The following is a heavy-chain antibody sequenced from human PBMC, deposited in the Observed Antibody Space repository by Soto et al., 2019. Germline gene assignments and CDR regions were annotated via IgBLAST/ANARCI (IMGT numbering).Heavy chain of an antibody. V-gene: IGHV3-30*18. CDR1: GFRFSDDG. CDR2: MSFDGTYK. CDR3: AKDRRDGEYNSVYDF. J-gene: IGHJ4*02. D-gene: IGHD4-17*01. Sequence: QVQLAESGGGVVQPGRSLRLSCIGSGFRFSDDGMHWVRQAPGKGLEWVAMMSFDGTYKYSADSVKGRFIISRDNSKNTLYLQMNSLKAEDTAVYYCAKDRRDGEYNSVYDFWGQGTLVTVSS.